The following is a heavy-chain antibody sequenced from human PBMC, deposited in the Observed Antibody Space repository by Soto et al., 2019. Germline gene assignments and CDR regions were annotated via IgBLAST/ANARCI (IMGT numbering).Heavy chain of an antibody. V-gene: IGHV4-39*01. CDR2: IYYSGST. D-gene: IGHD3-22*01. CDR3: ARGYDSSHYYVYYCYCMNV. J-gene: IGHJ6*02. CDR1: GGSISSSSYY. Sequence: PSETLSLTCTVSGGSISSSSYYWGWIRQPPGKGLEWIGSIYYSGSTYYHPSLKSRVTISVDTSKNQFSLQLISVTAADTAVYYCARGYDSSHYYVYYCYCMNVWGRGHTATVTS.